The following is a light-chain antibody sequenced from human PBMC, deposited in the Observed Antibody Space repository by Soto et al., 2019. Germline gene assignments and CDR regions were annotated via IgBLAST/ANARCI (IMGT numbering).Light chain of an antibody. Sequence: QSVLTQPPSVSGAPGQRVAISCTGSSSNIGAGYDVHWYQQLPGTAPKLLIYGNTNRPSGVPDRFSGSKSGTSASLAITGLQAEDEADYYCQSYDNSLSASFFGGGTKLTVL. CDR3: QSYDNSLSASF. CDR2: GNT. V-gene: IGLV1-40*01. CDR1: SSNIGAGYD. J-gene: IGLJ2*01.